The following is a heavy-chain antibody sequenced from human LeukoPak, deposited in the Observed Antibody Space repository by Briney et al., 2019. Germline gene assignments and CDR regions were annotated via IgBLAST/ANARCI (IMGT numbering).Heavy chain of an antibody. J-gene: IGHJ4*02. CDR1: GGSVSSGSYY. D-gene: IGHD3-10*01. Sequence: PSETLSLTCTVSGGSVSSGSYYWSWIRQPPGKGLEWIGYIYYSGSTNYNPSLKSRVTISVDTSKNQFSLKLRSVTAADTAVYYCARRYYYDSGSYLYFFDFWGQGTLVTVSS. CDR2: IYYSGST. V-gene: IGHV4-61*01. CDR3: ARRYYYDSGSYLYFFDF.